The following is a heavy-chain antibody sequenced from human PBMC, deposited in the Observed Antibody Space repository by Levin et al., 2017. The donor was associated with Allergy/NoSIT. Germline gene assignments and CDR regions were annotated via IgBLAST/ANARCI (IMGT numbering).Heavy chain of an antibody. J-gene: IGHJ4*02. D-gene: IGHD5-18*01. CDR2: IRSKAYGGTT. V-gene: IGHV3-49*03. Sequence: GGSLRLSCTASGFTFGDYAMSWFRQAPGKGLEWVGFIRSKAYGGTTEYAASVKGRFTISRDDSKSIAYLQMNSLKTEDTAVYYCTRAFPIQLWLEIDYWGQGTLVTVSS. CDR3: TRAFPIQLWLEIDY. CDR1: GFTFGDYA.